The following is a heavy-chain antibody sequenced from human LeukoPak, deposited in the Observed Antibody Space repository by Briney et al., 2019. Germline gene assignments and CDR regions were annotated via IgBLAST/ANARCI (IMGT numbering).Heavy chain of an antibody. CDR1: GYTFTGYY. Sequence: ASVKVSCKASGYTFTGYYVHWVRQAPGQGLELMGRINPGSGGTNYAKKFQGRVTMTRDTSISTAYMELSRLRSDDTAVYYCAKDESDQGYFVNWGEGALVTVSS. CDR3: AKDESDQGYFVN. V-gene: IGHV1-2*06. J-gene: IGHJ4*02. CDR2: INPGSGGT.